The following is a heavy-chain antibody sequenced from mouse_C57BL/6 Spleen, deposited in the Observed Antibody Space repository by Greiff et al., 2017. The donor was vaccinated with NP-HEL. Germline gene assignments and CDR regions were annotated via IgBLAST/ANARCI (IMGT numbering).Heavy chain of an antibody. Sequence: VQLKESGPGLVKPSQSLSLTCSVTGYSITSGYYWNWIRQFPGNKLEWMGYISYDGSNNYNPSLKNRISITRDTSKNQFFLKLNSVTTEDTATYYCARDGGYSTGFDYWGQGTTLTVSS. CDR2: ISYDGSN. V-gene: IGHV3-6*01. CDR1: GYSITSGYY. CDR3: ARDGGYSTGFDY. D-gene: IGHD2-3*01. J-gene: IGHJ2*01.